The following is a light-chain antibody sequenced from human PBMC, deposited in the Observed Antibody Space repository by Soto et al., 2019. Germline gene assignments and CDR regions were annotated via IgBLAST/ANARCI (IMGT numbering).Light chain of an antibody. V-gene: IGLV2-8*01. J-gene: IGLJ2*01. Sequence: QSALTQPPSASGSPGQSVTISCTGTSSDVGGSKYVSWYQQHPGKAPKLIIYEVSERPSGVPDRFSGSKSGKTASLTVSGLQAEDEADYYCSSYVGNNNVVVFGGGTKLTVL. CDR1: SSDVGGSKY. CDR3: SSYVGNNNVVV. CDR2: EVS.